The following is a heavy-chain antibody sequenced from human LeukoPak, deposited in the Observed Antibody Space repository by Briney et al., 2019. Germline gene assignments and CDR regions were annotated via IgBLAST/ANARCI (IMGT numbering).Heavy chain of an antibody. V-gene: IGHV4-39*07. CDR1: GGSINNNIDY. D-gene: IGHD6-13*01. J-gene: IGHJ3*02. Sequence: PSETLSLTCTVSGGSINNNIDYWVCIRQPPGKGLEWVGTIFYSGQTYYNPSLKSRVTISVDTSKNQFSLKLRSVTAADTAVYYCARDREQQLVRFYNAFDIWGQGTMVTVSS. CDR3: ARDREQQLVRFYNAFDI. CDR2: IFYSGQT.